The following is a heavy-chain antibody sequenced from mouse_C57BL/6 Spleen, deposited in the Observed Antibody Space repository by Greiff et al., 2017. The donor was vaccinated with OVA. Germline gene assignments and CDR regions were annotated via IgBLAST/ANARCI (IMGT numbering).Heavy chain of an antibody. D-gene: IGHD1-1*01. CDR3: TGDYYGSSYGYYAMDY. CDR1: GFNIKDDY. J-gene: IGHJ4*01. V-gene: IGHV14-4*01. Sequence: EVQLQQSGAELVRPGASVKLSCTASGFNIKDDYMHWVKQRPEQGLEWIGWIDPENGDTEYASKFQGKATITADTSSNTAYLQLSSLTSEDTAVYYCTGDYYGSSYGYYAMDYWGQGTSVTVSS. CDR2: IDPENGDT.